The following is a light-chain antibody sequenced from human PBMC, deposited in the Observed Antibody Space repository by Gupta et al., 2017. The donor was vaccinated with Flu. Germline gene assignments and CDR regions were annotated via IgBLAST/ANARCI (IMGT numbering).Light chain of an antibody. Sequence: QSLLTQPPSASGTPGQRVIISCSGTSSNVGRNIVNWYQQVPGTAPKLLIYTNYERPSGVPDRFSGSKSATSASLAISGLQSEDEADYYCATWDDSLDAWVFGGGTKLTVL. J-gene: IGLJ3*02. CDR2: TNY. CDR3: ATWDDSLDAWV. CDR1: SSNVGRNI. V-gene: IGLV1-44*01.